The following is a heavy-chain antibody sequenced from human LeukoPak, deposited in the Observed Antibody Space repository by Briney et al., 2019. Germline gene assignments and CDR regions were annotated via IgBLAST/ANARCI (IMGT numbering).Heavy chain of an antibody. J-gene: IGHJ4*02. CDR3: ARVSMVRGAPDYYFDY. CDR2: IYTSGST. D-gene: IGHD3-10*01. Sequence: ASETLSLTCTVSGGSVSSGDYYWSWIRQPAGKGLEWIGRIYTSGSTNYNPSLKSRVTMSVDTSKNQFSLKLSSVTAADTAVYYCARVSMVRGAPDYYFDYWGQGTLVTVSS. V-gene: IGHV4-61*02. CDR1: GGSVSSGDYY.